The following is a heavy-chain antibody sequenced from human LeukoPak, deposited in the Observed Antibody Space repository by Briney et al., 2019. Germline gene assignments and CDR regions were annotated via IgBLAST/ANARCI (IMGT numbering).Heavy chain of an antibody. CDR3: AREGVHCSGGSCLKAY. CDR2: IKKDGSEK. V-gene: IGHV3-7*03. Sequence: GGSLRLSCAASGFTFSTYWMSWVRQAPGEGLEWVANIKKDGSEKYYMDPVKGRFTISRDNAENSVYLQMNSLRAEDTAVYFCAREGVHCSGGSCLKAYWGQGTQVTVSS. D-gene: IGHD2-15*01. CDR1: GFTFSTYW. J-gene: IGHJ4*02.